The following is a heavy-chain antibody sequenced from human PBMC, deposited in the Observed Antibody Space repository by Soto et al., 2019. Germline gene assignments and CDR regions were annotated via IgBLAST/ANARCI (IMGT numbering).Heavy chain of an antibody. V-gene: IGHV1-18*04. CDR1: GYTFTSYG. Sequence: ASVKVSCKASGYTFTSYGISWVRQAPGQGLEWMGWISAYNGNTNYAQKLQGRVTMTTDPSTSTPYMELRSLRSDDTAVYYCAVDCSSNSCYGFSWSYSYGMDLWGQGTLVTVSS. CDR3: AVDCSSNSCYGFSWSYSYGMDL. D-gene: IGHD2-2*01. CDR2: ISAYNGNT. J-gene: IGHJ6*02.